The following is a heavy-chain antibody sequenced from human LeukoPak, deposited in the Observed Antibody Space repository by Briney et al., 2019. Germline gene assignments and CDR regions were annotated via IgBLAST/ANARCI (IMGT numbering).Heavy chain of an antibody. J-gene: IGHJ4*02. D-gene: IGHD6-19*01. V-gene: IGHV1-24*01. CDR2: FDPEDGET. CDR1: GYTLTELS. Sequence: ASVKVSCKVSGYTLTELSMHWVRQAPGKGLEWMGGFDPEDGETIYAQKFQGRVTMTEDTSTDTAYTELSSLRSEDTAVYYCATERHVAGPFGYWGQGTLVTVSS. CDR3: ATERHVAGPFGY.